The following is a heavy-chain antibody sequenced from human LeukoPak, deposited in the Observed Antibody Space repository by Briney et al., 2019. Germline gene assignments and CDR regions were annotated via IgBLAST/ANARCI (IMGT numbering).Heavy chain of an antibody. CDR3: AKDGGDYDILTGYSYDAFDV. J-gene: IGHJ3*01. V-gene: IGHV3-23*01. D-gene: IGHD3-9*01. CDR2: VSGSGRST. CDR1: GFTFSSYA. Sequence: PGGSLRLSCAASGFTFSSYAMGWVRQAPGKGLEWVSAVSGSGRSTYYADSVKGRFTISRDNSKNTLSLQMNSLRAEDTAVYYCAKDGGDYDILTGYSYDAFDVWGQGTMVTVSS.